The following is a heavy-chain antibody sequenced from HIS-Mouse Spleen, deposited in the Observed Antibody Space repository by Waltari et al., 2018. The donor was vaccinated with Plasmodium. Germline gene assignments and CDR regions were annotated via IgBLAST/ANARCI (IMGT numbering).Heavy chain of an antibody. Sequence: QVQLQQWGAGLLKPSETLSLTCAVYGGSFSGYYWSWFRQPPGKGLDWIGEINHSGSTNDNPSLKSRVTISVDTSKNQFSLKLSSVTAADTAVYYCARVTSSGVYWYFDLWGRGTLVTVSS. V-gene: IGHV4-34*01. D-gene: IGHD3-3*01. CDR3: ARVTSSGVYWYFDL. J-gene: IGHJ2*01. CDR1: GGSFSGYY. CDR2: INHSGST.